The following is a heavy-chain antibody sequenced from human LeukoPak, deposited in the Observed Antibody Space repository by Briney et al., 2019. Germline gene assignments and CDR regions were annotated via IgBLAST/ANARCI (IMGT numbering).Heavy chain of an antibody. CDR2: IWYDGSNK. Sequence: GSLRLSCAASGFTFSSYGMHWVRQAPGKGLEWVAVIWYDGSNKYYADSVKGRFTISRDNSKNTLYLQMNSLRAEDTAVYYCARPRWPRDYYYGMDVWGQGTTVTVSS. CDR3: ARPRWPRDYYYGMDV. V-gene: IGHV3-33*01. D-gene: IGHD4-23*01. CDR1: GFTFSSYG. J-gene: IGHJ6*02.